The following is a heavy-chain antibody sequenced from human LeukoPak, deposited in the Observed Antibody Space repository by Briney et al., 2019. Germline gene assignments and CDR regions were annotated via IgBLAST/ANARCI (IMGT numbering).Heavy chain of an antibody. CDR1: GFTFSSYW. D-gene: IGHD5-18*01. CDR3: ARAGGYRYGKFDY. V-gene: IGHV3-7*01. CDR2: IKQDGSEK. Sequence: GGSLRLSCAASGFTFSSYWMSWVRQAPGKGLEWVANIKQDGSEKYYVDSVKGRFTISRDNAKNSLYLQMNSLRAEDTAVYYCARAGGYRYGKFDYWGQGTLVTVSS. J-gene: IGHJ4*02.